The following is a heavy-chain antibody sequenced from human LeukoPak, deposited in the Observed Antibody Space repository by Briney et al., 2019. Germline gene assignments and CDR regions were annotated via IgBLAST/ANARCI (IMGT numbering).Heavy chain of an antibody. CDR1: GFTFSSYA. V-gene: IGHV3-23*01. CDR3: ATGEGGSYYDSRGYYSDI. Sequence: GGSLRLSCAASGFTFSSYAMSWVRQAPGKELEWVSAISGSGGSTYCADSVKGRFTISRDNSKNSLYLQMNSLRAEDTAVYYCATGEGGSYYDSRGYYSDIWGQGTMVTVSS. J-gene: IGHJ3*02. CDR2: ISGSGGST. D-gene: IGHD3-22*01.